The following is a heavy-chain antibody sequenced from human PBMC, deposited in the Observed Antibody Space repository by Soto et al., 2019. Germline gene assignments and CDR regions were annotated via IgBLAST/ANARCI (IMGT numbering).Heavy chain of an antibody. D-gene: IGHD2-15*01. Sequence: ASVKVSCKASGDAFSSYGISWVRQAPGQGLEWIGWISTYRSDRNSAPRLQGRITMTTDTSTRTAYMELRSLTSDDQADYYCLRDERDSCCGGNCFYFDSWGQG. CDR1: GDAFSSYG. V-gene: IGHV1-18*04. J-gene: IGHJ4*02. CDR2: ISTYRSDR. CDR3: LRDERDSCCGGNCFYFDS.